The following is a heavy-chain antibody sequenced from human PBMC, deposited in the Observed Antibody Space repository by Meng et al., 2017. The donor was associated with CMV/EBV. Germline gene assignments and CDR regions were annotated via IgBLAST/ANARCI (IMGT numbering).Heavy chain of an antibody. J-gene: IGHJ3*02. CDR2: IIPILGIA. Sequence: SVKVCKASGGTFSSYTISWVRQAPGHGLEWVGMIIPILGIANYAQKVQGRVTITADKSTSTAYMELSSLRAEDTAVYYCAREPGRRAFDIWGQGTMVTVSS. CDR3: AREPGRRAFDI. CDR1: GGTFSSYT. V-gene: IGHV1-69*04. D-gene: IGHD1-1*01.